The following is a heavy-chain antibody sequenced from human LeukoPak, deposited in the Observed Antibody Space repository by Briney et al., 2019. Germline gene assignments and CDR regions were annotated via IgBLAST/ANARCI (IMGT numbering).Heavy chain of an antibody. CDR1: GGSIDSYS. CDR2: IFTSGAT. D-gene: IGHD1-7*01. V-gene: IGHV4-4*07. Sequence: SETLSLTCTVSGGSIDSYSWSWIRQPAGKGLEWIGRIFTSGATFYNPSLKTRVTMSIATSKNQFSLKPSSVTAADTAVYYCARVHWNYDGLAWFDPWGQGTLVTVSS. CDR3: ARVHWNYDGLAWFDP. J-gene: IGHJ5*02.